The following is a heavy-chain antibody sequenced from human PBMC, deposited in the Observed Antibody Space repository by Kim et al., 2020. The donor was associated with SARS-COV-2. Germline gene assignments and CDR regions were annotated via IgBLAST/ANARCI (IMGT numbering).Heavy chain of an antibody. Sequence: GGSLRLSCAASGFTFSKYGINWFRQAPGKGLEWVAVISDDAKRKFYADSVRGQFTISRDNSRNRVFLQMNRLGVQDTAMYYCAKDGLPSSDWFDALDVWGQGTMGIVSS. CDR2: ISDDAKRK. CDR1: GFTFSKYG. D-gene: IGHD6-19*01. CDR3: AKDGLPSSDWFDALDV. V-gene: IGHV3-30*18. J-gene: IGHJ3*01.